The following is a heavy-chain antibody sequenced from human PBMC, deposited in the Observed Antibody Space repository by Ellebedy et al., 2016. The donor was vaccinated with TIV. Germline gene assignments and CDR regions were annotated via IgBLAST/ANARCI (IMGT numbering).Heavy chain of an antibody. CDR1: GFTFSSYS. V-gene: IGHV3-48*02. CDR3: ARVPEQWLVLSSDY. J-gene: IGHJ4*02. D-gene: IGHD6-19*01. Sequence: GESLKISCAASGFTFSSYSMNWVRQAPGKGLEWVSYISSSSSTIYYADSVKGRFTISRDNAKNSLYLQMNSLRDEDTAVYYCARVPEQWLVLSSDYWGQGTLVTVSS. CDR2: ISSSSSTI.